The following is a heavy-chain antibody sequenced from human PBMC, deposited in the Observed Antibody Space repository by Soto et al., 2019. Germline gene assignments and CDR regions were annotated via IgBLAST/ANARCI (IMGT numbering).Heavy chain of an antibody. V-gene: IGHV1-2*04. CDR3: ARSQGSSTSLEIYYYYYYGMDV. Sequence: ASVKVSCKASGYTFTSYYMHWVRQAPGQGLEWMGIINPNSGGTNYAQKFQGWVTMTRDTSISTAYMELSRLRSDDTAVYYCARSQGSSTSLEIYYYYYYGMDVWGQGTTVTVSS. D-gene: IGHD2-2*01. CDR2: INPNSGGT. CDR1: GYTFTSYY. J-gene: IGHJ6*02.